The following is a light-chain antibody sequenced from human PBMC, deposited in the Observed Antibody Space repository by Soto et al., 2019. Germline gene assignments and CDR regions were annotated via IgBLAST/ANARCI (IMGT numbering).Light chain of an antibody. CDR2: GAS. CDR3: QQYGSSPFT. Sequence: EIVLTQSPGTLALSPGERATLSCRASQSVNNNYLTWYQQKRGQAPRLLIHGASSRATGIPDRFSGSGSGPAFPLTISRLEPEDFAVYYCQQYGSSPFTFGPGTRVGIK. J-gene: IGKJ3*01. V-gene: IGKV3-20*01. CDR1: QSVNNNY.